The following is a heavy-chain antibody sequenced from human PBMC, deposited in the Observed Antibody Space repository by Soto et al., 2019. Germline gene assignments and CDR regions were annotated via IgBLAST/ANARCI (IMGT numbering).Heavy chain of an antibody. D-gene: IGHD3-3*01. CDR3: ARDSGDYDCLSGYGDYYYYGMDV. Sequence: QVQLVESGGGVVQPGRSLRLSCAASGFTFSSYAMHWVRQAPGKGLEWVAVISYDGSNKYYADSVKGRFTISRDNTKNTLYQQLNSLTAGDSAVYYCARDSGDYDCLSGYGDYYYYGMDVWGQGTTVAVCS. CDR2: ISYDGSNK. V-gene: IGHV3-30-3*01. CDR1: GFTFSSYA. J-gene: IGHJ6*02.